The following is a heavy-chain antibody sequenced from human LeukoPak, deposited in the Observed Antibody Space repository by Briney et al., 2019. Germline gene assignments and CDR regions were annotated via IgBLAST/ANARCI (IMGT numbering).Heavy chain of an antibody. CDR3: ASLRTGDFDY. CDR1: GGSISSSTNY. Sequence: SETLSLTCTVSGGSISSSTNYWGWIRQPPGKGLEWIGNIYYSGSAYSSLKSRVTMSVDTSKNQFSLKLSSVTAADTAVYYCASLRTGDFDYWGQGALVTVSS. D-gene: IGHD3-10*01. J-gene: IGHJ4*02. V-gene: IGHV4-39*01. CDR2: IYYSGSA.